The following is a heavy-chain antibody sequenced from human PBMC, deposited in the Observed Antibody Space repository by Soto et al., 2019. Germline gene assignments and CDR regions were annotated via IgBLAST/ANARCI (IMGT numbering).Heavy chain of an antibody. CDR1: GGSSSRYY. Sequence: SETLCLSCTVAGGSSSRYYWSWIRQPPGKGLEWIGYIYNIGNTNYNPSLKSRVTISVDTSKNELSLKLSSVTAADTAVYYCAGGGSYLNFDYWGKGTLVTVSS. D-gene: IGHD3-16*02. CDR3: AGGGSYLNFDY. J-gene: IGHJ4*02. CDR2: IYNIGNT. V-gene: IGHV4-59*01.